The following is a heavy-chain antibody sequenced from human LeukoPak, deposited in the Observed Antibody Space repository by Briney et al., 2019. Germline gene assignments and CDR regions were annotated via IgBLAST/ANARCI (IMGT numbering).Heavy chain of an antibody. CDR1: GFTFSSYG. D-gene: IGHD3-10*01. J-gene: IGHJ4*02. CDR3: AKSFYGSGSHFDY. V-gene: IGHV3-30*18. Sequence: GGSLRLSCAASGFTFSSYGMHWVRQAPAKGLEWVAVISYDGSNKYYADSVKGRFTISRDNSKNTLYLQMNSLRAEDTVVYYCAKSFYGSGSHFDYWGQGTLVTVSS. CDR2: ISYDGSNK.